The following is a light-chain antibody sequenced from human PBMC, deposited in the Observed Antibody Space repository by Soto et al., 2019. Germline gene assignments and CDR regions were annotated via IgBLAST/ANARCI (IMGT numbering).Light chain of an antibody. CDR1: RSFSSSY. V-gene: IGKV3-20*01. Sequence: ELVLPQSPDTLSLSPGERATLSCRASRSFSSSYLAWYQQTPGQAPRLLIYAASSRATGIPDRFSGIGSGTDFTLTISSLEPEDSALYYCQQYGSSPPYTFGQGTKLESK. CDR2: AAS. CDR3: QQYGSSPPYT. J-gene: IGKJ2*01.